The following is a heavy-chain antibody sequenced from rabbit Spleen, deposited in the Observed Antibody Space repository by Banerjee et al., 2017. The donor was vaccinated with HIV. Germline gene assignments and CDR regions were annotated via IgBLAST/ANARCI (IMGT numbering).Heavy chain of an antibody. CDR1: GLDFSSNYW. V-gene: IGHV1S40*01. D-gene: IGHD8-1*01. J-gene: IGHJ6*01. CDR3: ARDTGSSFSSYGMDL. CDR2: INTITGKA. Sequence: QSLEESGGDLVKPGTSLTLTCKASGLDFSSNYWICWVRQAPGKGLEWIACINTITGKAVYANWAKGRSTFSKISSTTVTLQMTSLTVADTATYFCARDTGSSFSSYGMDLWGPGTLVTVS.